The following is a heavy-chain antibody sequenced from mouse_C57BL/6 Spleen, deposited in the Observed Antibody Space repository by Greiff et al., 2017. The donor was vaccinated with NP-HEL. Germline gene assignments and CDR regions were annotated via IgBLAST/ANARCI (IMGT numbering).Heavy chain of an antibody. J-gene: IGHJ4*01. Sequence: VKLMESGAELVRPGASVTLSCKASGYTFTDYEMHWVKQTPVHGLEWIGAIDPETGGTAYNQKFKGKAILTADKSSSTAYMELRSLTSEDSAVYYCTVYGSSYHYYAMDYWGQGTSVTVSS. CDR3: TVYGSSYHYYAMDY. V-gene: IGHV1-15*01. CDR2: IDPETGGT. CDR1: GYTFTDYE. D-gene: IGHD1-1*01.